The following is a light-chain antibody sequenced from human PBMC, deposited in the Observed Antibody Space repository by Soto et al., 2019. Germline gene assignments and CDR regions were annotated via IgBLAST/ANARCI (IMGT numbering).Light chain of an antibody. CDR3: QVWDSTSDHPV. CDR2: YNN. CDR1: NIGTKG. Sequence: SYELTQPPSVSVAPGKTARVTCGGHNIGTKGVHWYQQKPGQALVLLIYYNNDRPSGIPERFSGSNSGNTATLTISRVEAGDEADYYCQVWDSTSDHPVFGGGTKLTVL. J-gene: IGLJ2*01. V-gene: IGLV3-21*04.